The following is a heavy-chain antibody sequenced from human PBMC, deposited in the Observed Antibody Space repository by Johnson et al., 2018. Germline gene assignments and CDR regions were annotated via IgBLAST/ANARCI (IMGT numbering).Heavy chain of an antibody. D-gene: IGHD4-17*01. Sequence: WVRQAPGNGLEWVSSVSRSSSYIYYADSVKGRFTISRDNDKNSLYLQRNSLRAKDTAVYYCARQDGHYSLHYYYYYMDVWGTGTPVTVSS. CDR3: ARQDGHYSLHYYYYYMDV. J-gene: IGHJ6*03. V-gene: IGHV3-21*01. CDR2: VSRSSSYI.